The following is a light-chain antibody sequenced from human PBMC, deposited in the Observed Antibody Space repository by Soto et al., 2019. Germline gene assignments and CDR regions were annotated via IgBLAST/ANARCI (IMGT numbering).Light chain of an antibody. CDR3: QQRSNWPPTWT. Sequence: EIVLTQSPATLSLSPGERATLSCRASQSVSSYLAWYQQKPGQAPRLLIYHASNRATGIPARFSGSGSGTDFTLTISSLEPEDFAVYYCQQRSNWPPTWTFGQGTNVEIK. CDR2: HAS. V-gene: IGKV3-11*01. CDR1: QSVSSY. J-gene: IGKJ1*01.